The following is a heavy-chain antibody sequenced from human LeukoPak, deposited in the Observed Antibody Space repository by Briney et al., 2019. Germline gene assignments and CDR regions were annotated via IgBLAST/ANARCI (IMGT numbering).Heavy chain of an antibody. CDR3: AKAHDYYYYMDV. CDR2: IRYDGSNK. V-gene: IGHV3-30*02. J-gene: IGHJ6*03. Sequence: GGSLRLSCAASGFTFSSYAMNWVRQAPGKGLEWVAFIRYDGSNKYYADSVKGRFTISRDNSKNTLYLQMNSLRAEDTAVYYCAKAHDYYYYMDVWGKGTTVTVSS. CDR1: GFTFSSYA.